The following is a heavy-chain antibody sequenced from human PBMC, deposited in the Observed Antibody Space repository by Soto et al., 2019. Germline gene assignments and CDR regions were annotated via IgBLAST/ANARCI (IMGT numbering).Heavy chain of an antibody. Sequence: QVQLQQWGAGLLKPSETLSLTCAVYGGSFSGYYWSWIRQPPGKGRAWIGEINHSGSTNYNPSLKSRVNISADTSKNQFSLNLISVPAADTAVYYCAIAAAGNHFDPLGQGTLVTVSS. D-gene: IGHD6-13*01. J-gene: IGHJ5*02. CDR2: INHSGST. V-gene: IGHV4-34*01. CDR1: GGSFSGYY. CDR3: AIAAAGNHFDP.